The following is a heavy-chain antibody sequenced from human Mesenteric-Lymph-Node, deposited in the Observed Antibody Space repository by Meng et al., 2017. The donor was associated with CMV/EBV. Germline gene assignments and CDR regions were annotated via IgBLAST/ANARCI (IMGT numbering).Heavy chain of an antibody. J-gene: IGHJ4*02. CDR1: GYTFIGYY. V-gene: IGHV1-2*02. Sequence: ASVKVSCKASGYTFIGYYLHWVRQAPGQGLEWMGWINPNSGGTNYAQKLQGRVTMTRDTSISTTYMELSSLTSEDTGVYYCARRRGQWLFDYWGQGTLVTVSS. D-gene: IGHD6-19*01. CDR3: ARRRGQWLFDY. CDR2: INPNSGGT.